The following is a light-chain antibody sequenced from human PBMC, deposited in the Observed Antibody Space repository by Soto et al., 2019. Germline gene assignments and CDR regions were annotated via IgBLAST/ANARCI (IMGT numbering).Light chain of an antibody. J-gene: IGLJ2*01. V-gene: IGLV6-57*04. CDR2: EDN. CDR3: QSYDSSTVV. Sequence: NFMLTQPHSVSESPGKTVTISCTRSSGSIASNYVQWYQQRPCSAPTTVICEDNQRPSGVPDRFSGSTDGSSNSASLTISGLQTEDEADYYCQSYDSSTVVFGGGTQLTVL. CDR1: SGSIASNY.